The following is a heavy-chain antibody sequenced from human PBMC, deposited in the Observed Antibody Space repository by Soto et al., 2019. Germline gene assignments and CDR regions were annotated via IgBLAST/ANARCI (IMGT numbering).Heavy chain of an antibody. V-gene: IGHV4-61*01. D-gene: IGHD2-15*01. CDR2: IYYSGST. Sequence: PXATLSLTFTVSGGSVSSGRYYWSWIRQPPGKGLEWIGYIYYSGSTNYNPSLKSRVTISLDTSKNQFSLKLSSVTAADTAVYYCARGFCSGGSCLVGWFDPWGQGTLVTVSS. CDR1: GGSVSSGRYY. CDR3: ARGFCSGGSCLVGWFDP. J-gene: IGHJ5*02.